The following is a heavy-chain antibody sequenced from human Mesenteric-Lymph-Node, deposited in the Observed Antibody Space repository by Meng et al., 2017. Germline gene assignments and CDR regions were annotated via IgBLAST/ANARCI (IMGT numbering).Heavy chain of an antibody. CDR1: GTIFNRSP. D-gene: IGHD6-19*01. J-gene: IGHJ4*02. V-gene: IGHV7-4-1*02. Sequence: QVLVLESVAYLKEAGAAGKVSCKASGTIFNRSPMNWVRQAPGQGLEWMGWISTNTGNPTYAKGFTGRFVFSVDTSVSTAYLQISRLKDEDTAVYYCGTLKYTSGFYGPAYWGQGALVTVSS. CDR2: ISTNTGNP. CDR3: GTLKYTSGFYGPAY.